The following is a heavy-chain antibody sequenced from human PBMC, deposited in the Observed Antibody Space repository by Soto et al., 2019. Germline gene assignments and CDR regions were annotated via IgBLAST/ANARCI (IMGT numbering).Heavy chain of an antibody. CDR1: GGSLTSNSYY. CDR2: FYHSQST. J-gene: IGHJ4*02. V-gene: IGHV4-39*01. CDR3: ARRSTVTYDY. D-gene: IGHD4-17*01. Sequence: PSETLSLTCTVSGGSLTSNSYYWGWIRQPPGKGLEWIGSFYHSQSTYFNPSLKSRVTISVETSKNQYSRKLSAVTAADTAVYYCARRSTVTYDYWGQGILVTVSS.